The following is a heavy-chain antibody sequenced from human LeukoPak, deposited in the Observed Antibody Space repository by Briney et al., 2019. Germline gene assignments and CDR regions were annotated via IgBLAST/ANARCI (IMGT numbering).Heavy chain of an antibody. D-gene: IGHD2-21*02. CDR3: ASAHCGGDCYLGY. CDR1: GFTFMNYA. Sequence: GGSLRLSCATSGFTFMNYAMSWVRQAPGKGLEWVSAISGSGGSTYCADSVKGRFTISRDNAKNSLYLQMNSLRAEDTAVYYCASAHCGGDCYLGYWGQGTLVTVSS. V-gene: IGHV3-23*01. CDR2: ISGSGGST. J-gene: IGHJ4*02.